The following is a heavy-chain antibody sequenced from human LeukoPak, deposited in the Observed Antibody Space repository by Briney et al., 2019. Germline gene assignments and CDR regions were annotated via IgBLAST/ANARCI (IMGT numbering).Heavy chain of an antibody. Sequence: GGSLRLSCAASGFTFSSYAMSWVGQAPGKGLEWGSVIGGSGGNIHYADSVKGRFTISRDNSKNTLYLQMDSLRAEDTAVYYCATDVTAVAGGDYWGQGTLVTVSS. CDR2: IGGSGGNI. CDR3: ATDVTAVAGGDY. CDR1: GFTFSSYA. V-gene: IGHV3-23*01. J-gene: IGHJ4*02. D-gene: IGHD6-19*01.